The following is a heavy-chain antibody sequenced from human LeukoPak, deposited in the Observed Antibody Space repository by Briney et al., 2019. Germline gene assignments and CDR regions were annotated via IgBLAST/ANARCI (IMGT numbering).Heavy chain of an antibody. J-gene: IGHJ4*02. V-gene: IGHV3-48*03. Sequence: GGSLRLSCAASGFTFSSYEMNWVRQAPGKGLEWVSYISSSGSTIYYADSVKGRFTISRDNAKNSLYLQMNSLRAEDTAVYYCARDRVEYCSGGSCQYFDYWGQGTLVTVSS. D-gene: IGHD2-15*01. CDR2: ISSSGSTI. CDR1: GFTFSSYE. CDR3: ARDRVEYCSGGSCQYFDY.